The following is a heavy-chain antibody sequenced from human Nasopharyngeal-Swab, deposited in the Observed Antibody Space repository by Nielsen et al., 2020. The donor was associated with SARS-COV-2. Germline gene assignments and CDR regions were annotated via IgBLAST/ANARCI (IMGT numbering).Heavy chain of an antibody. CDR3: AREGRVLAAPRLDY. Sequence: SETLSLTCSVSGGSISSSSYYWVWIRQPPGKGLEWIGSIYYSGSTYYNPSLKSRVTISIDTSKNHFSLKLSSVTAADTAVYYCAREGRVLAAPRLDYWGQGTLVTVSS. D-gene: IGHD6-13*01. V-gene: IGHV4-39*07. CDR2: IYYSGST. J-gene: IGHJ4*02. CDR1: GGSISSSSYY.